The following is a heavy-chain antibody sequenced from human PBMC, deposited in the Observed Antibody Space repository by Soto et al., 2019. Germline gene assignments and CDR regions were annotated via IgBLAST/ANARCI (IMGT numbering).Heavy chain of an antibody. CDR2: ISSSSSTI. V-gene: IGHV3-48*01. J-gene: IGHJ1*01. Sequence: GGSLRLSCAAAGFTCSSYSMNWVRQAPGKGLEWVSYISSSSSTIYYADSVKGRFTISRDNAKNSLYLQMNSLRAEDTAVYYCARDLGSSWYPEYFQHWGQGT. CDR3: ARDLGSSWYPEYFQH. D-gene: IGHD6-13*01. CDR1: GFTCSSYS.